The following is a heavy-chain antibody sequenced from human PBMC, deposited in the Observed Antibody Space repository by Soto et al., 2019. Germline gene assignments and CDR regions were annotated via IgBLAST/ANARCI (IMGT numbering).Heavy chain of an antibody. D-gene: IGHD3-22*01. CDR3: AKPYDISGPSYGTYFQH. J-gene: IGHJ1*01. V-gene: IGHV3-43*01. CDR1: GFTFDDYT. Sequence: GSLRLSCAASGFTFDDYTMHWVRQAPGKGLEWVSLISWDGGSTYYADSVKGRFTISRDNSKNSLYLQMNSLRTEDTALYYCAKPYDISGPSYGTYFQHWGQGTLVTVSS. CDR2: ISWDGGST.